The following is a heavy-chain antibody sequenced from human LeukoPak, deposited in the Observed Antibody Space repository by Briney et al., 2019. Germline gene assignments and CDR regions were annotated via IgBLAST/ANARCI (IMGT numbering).Heavy chain of an antibody. CDR2: IKQDGSEN. CDR1: GFTFSSHG. V-gene: IGHV3-7*01. Sequence: GGPLRLPCVASGFTFSSHGMNWVRQAPGKALEGVANIKQDGSENYYVDSVKGRFTISRDNAKNSLYLQMNSLRAEDTAVYYCAREQIITNAFDIWGQGTMATVSS. CDR3: AREQIITNAFDI. J-gene: IGHJ3*02.